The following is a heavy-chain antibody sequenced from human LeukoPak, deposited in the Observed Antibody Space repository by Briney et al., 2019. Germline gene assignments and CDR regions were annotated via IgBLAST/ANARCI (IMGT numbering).Heavy chain of an antibody. Sequence: SETLSLTCVVCGGSMSSGGYSWSWIRQPPGRGLEWIGYIYPSGNTYYNPSLKSRVTMSVDRSKNQYSLELSSVSAADTAVYYCARRDLTISSSGWFDPWGQGTLVTVSS. CDR1: GGSMSSGGYS. V-gene: IGHV4-30-2*01. D-gene: IGHD6-13*01. CDR2: IYPSGNT. CDR3: ARRDLTISSSGWFDP. J-gene: IGHJ5*02.